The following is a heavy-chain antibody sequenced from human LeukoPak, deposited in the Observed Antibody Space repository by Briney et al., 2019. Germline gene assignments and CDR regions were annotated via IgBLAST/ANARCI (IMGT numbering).Heavy chain of an antibody. CDR3: ARVGYSYGPFDS. J-gene: IGHJ4*02. CDR2: IYYTGST. Sequence: SETLSLTCTASGGSIRSYYWSWIRQPPGKGLEWIGYIYYTGSTNYNPSLKSRVTISLDTSRNQFSLRLSSVTAADTAVYYCARVGYSYGPFDSWGQGTLVIVSS. D-gene: IGHD5-18*01. CDR1: GGSIRSYY. V-gene: IGHV4-59*01.